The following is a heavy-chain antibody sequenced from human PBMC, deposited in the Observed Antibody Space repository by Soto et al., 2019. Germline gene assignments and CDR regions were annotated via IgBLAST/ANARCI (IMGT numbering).Heavy chain of an antibody. CDR2: NSWNCATV. D-gene: IGHD1-1*01. Sequence: EVQLVESGGGLVQPGRSLRLSCAASGFTFDDYSMHWVRQVPGKGLEWLRGNSWNCATVGYADSVKGRFTISRDNAKNALCLQLNTLWPEDSAFSTFGKGANWNDARGDFVAWGQGALVTVSS. V-gene: IGHV3-9*01. CDR3: GKGANWNDARGDFVA. J-gene: IGHJ5*02. CDR1: GFTFDDYS.